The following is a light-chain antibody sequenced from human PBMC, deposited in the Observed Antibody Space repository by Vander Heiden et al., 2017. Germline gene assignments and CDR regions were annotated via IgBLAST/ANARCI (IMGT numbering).Light chain of an antibody. J-gene: IGKJ1*01. CDR1: QSVSSSY. V-gene: IGKV3-20*01. Sequence: EIVLTQSPGTLSLSPGERATLSCRASQSVSSSYLAWYQQKPGQAPRLLIYGASSRATGILDRFSGSGSGKDFTLTISRLEPEDFAVYYCQQEGSSPGKFGQGTKVEIK. CDR2: GAS. CDR3: QQEGSSPGK.